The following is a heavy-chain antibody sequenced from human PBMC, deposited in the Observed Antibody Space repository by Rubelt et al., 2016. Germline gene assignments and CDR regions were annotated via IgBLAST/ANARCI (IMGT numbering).Heavy chain of an antibody. D-gene: IGHD5-24*01. Sequence: QVQLVQSGAEVKKPGASVKVSCKASGYTFTSYGISWVRQAPGQGLEWMGWINPNSGGTNYAQKFQGRVTMTRDTSISTAYMELRSLRSDDTAVYYCARRDGYNWDDAFDIWGQGTMVTVSS. V-gene: IGHV1-2*02. CDR2: INPNSGGT. CDR3: ARRDGYNWDDAFDI. CDR1: GYTFTSYG. J-gene: IGHJ3*02.